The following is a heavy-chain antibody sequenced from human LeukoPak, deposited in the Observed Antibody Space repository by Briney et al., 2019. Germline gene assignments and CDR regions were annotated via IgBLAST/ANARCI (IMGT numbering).Heavy chain of an antibody. J-gene: IGHJ4*02. CDR3: ARRPLEYCSGGSCYIFDY. Sequence: ASVKVSCKASSYTFTSYGISWVRQAPGQGLEWMGWISAYNGNTNYAQKLQGRVTMTTDTSTSTAYMELRSLRSDDTAVYYCARRPLEYCSGGSCYIFDYWGQGTLVTVSS. V-gene: IGHV1-18*01. CDR1: SYTFTSYG. CDR2: ISAYNGNT. D-gene: IGHD2-15*01.